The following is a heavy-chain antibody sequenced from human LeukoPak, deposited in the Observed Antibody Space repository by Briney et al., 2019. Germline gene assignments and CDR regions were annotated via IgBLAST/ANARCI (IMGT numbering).Heavy chain of an antibody. Sequence: GGSLRLSCAASGFTFSNYWLTWVRQAPGQGLEWVANIKQDGSEKHYVDSVKGRFTISRDNAKSSLYLQMNTLRAEDTAVYYCANRSDWGQGTLVTVSS. D-gene: IGHD1-14*01. J-gene: IGHJ4*02. CDR1: GFTFSNYW. CDR2: IKQDGSEK. V-gene: IGHV3-7*03. CDR3: ANRSD.